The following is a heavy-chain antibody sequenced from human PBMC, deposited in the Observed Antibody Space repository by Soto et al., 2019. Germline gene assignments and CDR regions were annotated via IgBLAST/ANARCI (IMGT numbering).Heavy chain of an antibody. CDR3: ARDLRQWLTPPAFDY. V-gene: IGHV3-33*01. CDR2: IWYDGSNK. J-gene: IGHJ4*02. D-gene: IGHD6-19*01. Sequence: GGSLRLSCAASGFTFSSYGTHWVRQAPGKGLEWVAVIWYDGSNKYYADSVKGRFTISRDNSKNTLYLQMNSLRAEDTAVYYCARDLRQWLTPPAFDYWGQGTLVTVSS. CDR1: GFTFSSYG.